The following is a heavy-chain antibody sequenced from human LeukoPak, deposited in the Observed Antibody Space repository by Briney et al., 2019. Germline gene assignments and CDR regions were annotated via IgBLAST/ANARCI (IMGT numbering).Heavy chain of an antibody. CDR3: AREHERWLQYNYYDYMEV. J-gene: IGHJ6*03. D-gene: IGHD5-24*01. CDR1: AHSISSGYY. Sequence: SETLSLTCTVSAHSISSGYYWGWIRQPPGKGLEWIGSIYHSGSTYYNPSLKSRVTISVDTSKNQFSLKLSSVTAADTAVYYCAREHERWLQYNYYDYMEVWGKGTTVTVSS. V-gene: IGHV4-38-2*02. CDR2: IYHSGST.